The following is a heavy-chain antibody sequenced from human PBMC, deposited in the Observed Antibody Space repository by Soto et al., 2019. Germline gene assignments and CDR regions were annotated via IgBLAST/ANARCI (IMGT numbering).Heavy chain of an antibody. D-gene: IGHD3-9*01. V-gene: IGHV3-30*18. CDR3: AKDKGEYYDILTGPFDY. Sequence: PGGSLRLSCAASGFTFSSYGMHWVRQAPGKGLEWVAVISYDGSNKYYADSVKGRFTISRDNSKNTLYLQMNSLRAEDTAVYYCAKDKGEYYDILTGPFDYWGQGTLVTVSS. CDR1: GFTFSSYG. CDR2: ISYDGSNK. J-gene: IGHJ4*02.